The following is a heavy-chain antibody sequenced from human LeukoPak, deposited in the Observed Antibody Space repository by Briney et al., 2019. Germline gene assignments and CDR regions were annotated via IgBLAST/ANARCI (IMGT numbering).Heavy chain of an antibody. D-gene: IGHD2-21*02. J-gene: IGHJ4*02. CDR2: INRRGHT. V-gene: IGHV3-43*01. CDR1: GFTFDRFT. Sequence: GGSLRLSCAASGFTFDRFTIHWVHQTPGKGLEWVSLINRRGHTFYADSVKGRFTISRDNSRNSVFLQMNSLRPEDTALYHCAKEVDCPSDCLFFHSWGQGTLVTVSS. CDR3: AKEVDCPSDCLFFHS.